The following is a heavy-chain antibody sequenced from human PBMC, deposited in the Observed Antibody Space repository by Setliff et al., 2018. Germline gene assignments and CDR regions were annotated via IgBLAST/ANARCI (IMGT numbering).Heavy chain of an antibody. D-gene: IGHD3-3*01. J-gene: IGHJ6*03. Sequence: SVKVSCKASGGTFSSFDISWVRQAPGQGLEWMGGIMPIFGTTNYAQKFQGRFTITTDESTSTAYMELSSLTSEDTAVYYCARERGVVVSSVEYYYYMDVWGKGTTVTVSS. CDR3: ARERGVVVSSVEYYYYMDV. V-gene: IGHV1-69*05. CDR1: GGTFSSFD. CDR2: IMPIFGTT.